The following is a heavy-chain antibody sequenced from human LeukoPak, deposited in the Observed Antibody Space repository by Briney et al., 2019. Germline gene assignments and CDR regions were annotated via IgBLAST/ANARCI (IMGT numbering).Heavy chain of an antibody. CDR2: INPRSGDT. CDR1: GFTFTGYY. J-gene: IGHJ4*02. CDR3: ARGKHYGDFDY. V-gene: IGHV1-2*02. D-gene: IGHD4-17*01. Sequence: ASVKVSCTASGFTFTGYYMHWVRQAPGQGLEWMGWINPRSGDTNYAQKFLGRVTMTRDTSISTAYMELSRLRSDDTAVYYCARGKHYGDFDYWGQGTLVTVSS.